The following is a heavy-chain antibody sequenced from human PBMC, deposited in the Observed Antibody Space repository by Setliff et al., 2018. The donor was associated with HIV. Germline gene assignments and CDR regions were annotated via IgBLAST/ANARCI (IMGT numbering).Heavy chain of an antibody. CDR2: IHYTGST. Sequence: PSETLSLTCTVSGGSISSYYWSWIRQPPGKGLEWIGYIHYTGSTTYNPSLKSRVTISVDTSKNQFSLKLSSVTAADTAVYYCASTGYSSGWSFDYWGQGTLVTVSS. J-gene: IGHJ4*02. CDR3: ASTGYSSGWSFDY. V-gene: IGHV4-59*12. CDR1: GGSISSYY. D-gene: IGHD6-19*01.